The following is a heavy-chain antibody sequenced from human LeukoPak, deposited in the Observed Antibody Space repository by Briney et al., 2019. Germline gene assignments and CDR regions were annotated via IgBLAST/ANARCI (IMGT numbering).Heavy chain of an antibody. CDR1: GFTFNSYA. V-gene: IGHV3-30-3*01. CDR2: ISYDGSNK. D-gene: IGHD5-24*01. CDR3: ARCQLICHGMDV. Sequence: GGSLRLSCAASGFTFNSYAMHWVRQTPGKGLEWVAFISYDGSNKLYADSVKGRFTISRDSSKNTLFLQMNSLRAEDTAVYYCARCQLICHGMDVWGQGTTVTVSS. J-gene: IGHJ6*02.